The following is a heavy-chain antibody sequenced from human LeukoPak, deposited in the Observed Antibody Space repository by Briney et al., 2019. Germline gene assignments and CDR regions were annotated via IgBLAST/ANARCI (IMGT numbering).Heavy chain of an antibody. Sequence: GGSLRLSYAASGFTFSTYTMSWVRQAPGKGLEWVSYITDSSSVVYYADSVKGRFTISRDNAKNSLYLQMNSLRAGDTAVYYCVRDVAAGFDYWGQGTLVTVSS. J-gene: IGHJ4*02. D-gene: IGHD6-13*01. CDR2: ITDSSSVV. V-gene: IGHV3-48*04. CDR3: VRDVAAGFDY. CDR1: GFTFSTYT.